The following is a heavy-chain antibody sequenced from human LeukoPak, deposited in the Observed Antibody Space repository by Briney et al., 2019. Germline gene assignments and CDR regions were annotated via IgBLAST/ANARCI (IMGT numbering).Heavy chain of an antibody. D-gene: IGHD5-12*01. V-gene: IGHV3-23*01. J-gene: IGHJ3*02. CDR2: ISGSGGST. Sequence: GGSLRLSCAVSGFTFSSYAMSWVRQAPGKGLEWGSGISGSGGSTYYADSVKGRFTISRDNSKNTLYLQMNSLRAEDTAVYSCAKFRSERATNAFDAFDIWGQGTMVTVSS. CDR1: GFTFSSYA. CDR3: AKFRSERATNAFDAFDI.